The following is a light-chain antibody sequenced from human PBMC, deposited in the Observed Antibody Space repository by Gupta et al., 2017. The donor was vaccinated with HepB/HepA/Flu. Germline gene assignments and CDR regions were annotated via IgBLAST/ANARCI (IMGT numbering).Light chain of an antibody. Sequence: QSVLTQPPSVSGAPGQRVTIPRLGSSSNNGAGYYVHWYQHLPGTAPKLIIYGNDKPPSGIPDRFSGSKSGTSATLGITGVQTGDEADYYCRTWDNSLSGWVFGGGTKLTVL. CDR3: RTWDNSLSGWV. CDR1: SSNNGAGYY. J-gene: IGLJ2*01. V-gene: IGLV1-40*01. CDR2: GND.